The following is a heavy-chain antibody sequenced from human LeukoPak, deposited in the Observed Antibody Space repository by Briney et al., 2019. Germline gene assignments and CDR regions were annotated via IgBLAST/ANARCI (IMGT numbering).Heavy chain of an antibody. CDR3: ATRPDATYYYDRLGAFDI. CDR1: GFTFSSYA. D-gene: IGHD3-22*01. J-gene: IGHJ3*02. CDR2: ISGSGGST. Sequence: GGSLRLSCAASGFTFSSYAMSWVRQAPGKGLEWVSAISGSGGSTYYADSVKGLFTISRDNSKNTLYLQMNSLRAEDTAVYYCATRPDATYYYDRLGAFDIWGQGTMVTVSS. V-gene: IGHV3-23*01.